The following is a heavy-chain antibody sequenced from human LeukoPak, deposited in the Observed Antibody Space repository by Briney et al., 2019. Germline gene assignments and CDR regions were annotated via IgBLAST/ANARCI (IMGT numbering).Heavy chain of an antibody. V-gene: IGHV1-18*01. D-gene: IGHD6-19*01. Sequence: ASVKVSCKASGYTFTSYGTSWVRQAPGQGLEWMGWISAYNGNTNYAQKLQGRVTMTTDTSTSTAYMELRSLRSDDTAVYYCARELKYSSGWYPGDNWGQGTLVTVSS. CDR1: GYTFTSYG. CDR2: ISAYNGNT. J-gene: IGHJ4*02. CDR3: ARELKYSSGWYPGDN.